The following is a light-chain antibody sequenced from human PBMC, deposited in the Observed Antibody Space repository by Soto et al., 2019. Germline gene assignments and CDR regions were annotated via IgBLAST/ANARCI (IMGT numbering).Light chain of an antibody. V-gene: IGKV1-8*01. CDR3: QQYYSYPRT. Sequence: AIRMTQSPSSFSASTGDRVTITCRACQGISSYLAWYQQKPGKAPKLLIYAASTLQSGVPSRFSGSGSGTDFTLPITCLQSEDFATYDCQQYYSYPRTVGPGTKGDIK. J-gene: IGKJ3*01. CDR2: AAS. CDR1: QGISSY.